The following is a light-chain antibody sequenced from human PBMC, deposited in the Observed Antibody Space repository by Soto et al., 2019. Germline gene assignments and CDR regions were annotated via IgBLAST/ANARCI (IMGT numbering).Light chain of an antibody. CDR1: QSVSGTN. J-gene: IGKJ1*01. CDR2: IAS. Sequence: EIVLTQSPDTLSLSPGERATLSCRASQSVSGTNLAWYQHKPGQGPRLLIYIASRRATGIPDRFSGSGSGTEFTLTISILEPEDFAVYYCQQHGSGPWTFGQGTKVEIK. V-gene: IGKV3-20*01. CDR3: QQHGSGPWT.